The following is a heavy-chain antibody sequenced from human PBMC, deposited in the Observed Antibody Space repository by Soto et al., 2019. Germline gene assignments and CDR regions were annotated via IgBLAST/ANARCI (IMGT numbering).Heavy chain of an antibody. D-gene: IGHD3-3*01. V-gene: IGHV1-8*02. J-gene: IGHJ3*02. CDR2: MNPNSGNT. CDR3: AIASKELRFLEWLPRGSDAFDI. CDR1: GYTFTSYD. Sequence: ASMKVSCKASGYTFTSYDINWVRQATGQGLEWMGWMNPNSGNTGYAQKFQGRVTMTRNTSISTAYMELSSLRSEDTAVYYCAIASKELRFLEWLPRGSDAFDIWGQGTMVTVSS.